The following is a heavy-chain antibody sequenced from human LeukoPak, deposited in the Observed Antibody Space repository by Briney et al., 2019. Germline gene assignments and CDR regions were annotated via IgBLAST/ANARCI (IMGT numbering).Heavy chain of an antibody. CDR1: GFTFDDCA. J-gene: IGHJ4*02. D-gene: IGHD6-19*01. Sequence: GGSLRLSCAASGFTFDDCAMHWVRQAPGKGLEWVSFISWNSGYIDYADSVRGRFTISRDNAKNSLYLQMNSLRPEDTALYYCAKGNGWSYFDYWGQGTLVTVSS. CDR2: ISWNSGYI. V-gene: IGHV3-9*01. CDR3: AKGNGWSYFDY.